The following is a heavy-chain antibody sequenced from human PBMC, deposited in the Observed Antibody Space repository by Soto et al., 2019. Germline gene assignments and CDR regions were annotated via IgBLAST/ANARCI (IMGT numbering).Heavy chain of an antibody. CDR2: IYPGDSDT. D-gene: IGHD6-13*01. Sequence: GESLKISCKGSGYSFTSYWIGWVRQMPGKGLEWMGIIYPGDSDTRYSPSFQGQVTISADKSISTAYLQWSSLKASDTAMYYCEVIAEAGIGGGDFDYSGQGTLVTVYS. V-gene: IGHV5-51*01. CDR3: EVIAEAGIGGGDFDY. J-gene: IGHJ4*02. CDR1: GYSFTSYW.